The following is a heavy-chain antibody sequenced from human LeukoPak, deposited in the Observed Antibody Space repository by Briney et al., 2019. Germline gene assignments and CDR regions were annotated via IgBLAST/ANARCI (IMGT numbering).Heavy chain of an antibody. J-gene: IGHJ6*03. CDR3: ARGPMDSDCGGDCYYYYYYMDV. V-gene: IGHV4-39*07. CDR2: IYYSGST. CDR1: GGSISSSSYY. Sequence: PSETLSLTCTVSGGSISSSSYYWGWIRQPPGKGLEWIGSIYYSGSTYYNPSLKSRVTMSVDTSKNQFSLKLSSVTAADTAVYYCARGPMDSDCGGDCYYYYYYMDVWGKGTTVTVSS. D-gene: IGHD2-21*02.